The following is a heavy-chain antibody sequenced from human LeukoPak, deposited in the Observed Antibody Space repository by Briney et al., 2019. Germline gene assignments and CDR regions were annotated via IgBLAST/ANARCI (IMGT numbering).Heavy chain of an antibody. D-gene: IGHD3-22*01. CDR3: ARGVSDSGGYRYYGGFYYFDF. CDR1: GDSIKRGYY. V-gene: IGHV4-38-2*01. CDR2: IDHSGSY. Sequence: SETLSLTCAVSGDSIKRGYYWAWIRQPPGKGLEWIGSIDHSGSYYSTPSLKSRLTISLHSSKKHFSMELNSVAAADTAVYYCARGVSDSGGYRYYGGFYYFDFGGEGTLVTVSS. J-gene: IGHJ4*02.